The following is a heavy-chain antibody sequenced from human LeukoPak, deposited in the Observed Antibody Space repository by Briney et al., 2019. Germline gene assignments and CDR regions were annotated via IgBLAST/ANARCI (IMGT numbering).Heavy chain of an antibody. D-gene: IGHD1-26*01. CDR2: INSDGST. CDR3: ARGTTVGATPGYDY. Sequence: GGSLRLSCAASGFSFSSTWMHWVRQVPGKGLVWVSRINSDGSTIYADSVKGRFTISRDNAKNSLYLQMNSLRAEDTALYYCARGTTVGATPGYDYWGQGTLVTVSS. CDR1: GFSFSSTW. V-gene: IGHV3-74*01. J-gene: IGHJ4*02.